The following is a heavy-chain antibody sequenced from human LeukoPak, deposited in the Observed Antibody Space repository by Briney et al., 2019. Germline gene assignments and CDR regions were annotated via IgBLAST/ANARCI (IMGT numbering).Heavy chain of an antibody. Sequence: PSGTLSLTCTVSGVSISSYYWTWIRQPAGKGLEWIGRIYTSGSTNYNPSLKSRVTISVDTSKNQFSLRLRSVTAADTAVYYCARHEWGITNAFDIWGQGTMVTVSS. CDR3: ARHEWGITNAFDI. CDR1: GVSISSYY. V-gene: IGHV4-4*07. J-gene: IGHJ3*02. D-gene: IGHD1-14*01. CDR2: IYTSGST.